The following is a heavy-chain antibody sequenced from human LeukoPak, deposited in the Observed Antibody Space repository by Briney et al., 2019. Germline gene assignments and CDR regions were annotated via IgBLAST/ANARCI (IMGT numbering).Heavy chain of an antibody. CDR1: GFTFSSYA. Sequence: PGGSLRLSCAASGFTFSSYAMSWVRQAPGEGLEWVSAISDSGGSTYYADSVKGRFTISRDNSMNTLYLQMNSLRAEDTAVYYCAKYAAVVINLDYFDYWGQGTLVTVSS. CDR2: ISDSGGST. CDR3: AKYAAVVINLDYFDY. D-gene: IGHD3-22*01. V-gene: IGHV3-23*01. J-gene: IGHJ4*02.